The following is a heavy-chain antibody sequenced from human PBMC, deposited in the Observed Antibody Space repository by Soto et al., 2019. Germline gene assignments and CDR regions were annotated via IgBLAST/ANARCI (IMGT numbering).Heavy chain of an antibody. CDR2: TYYRSKWYN. CDR1: GDSVSSNSAA. V-gene: IGHV6-1*01. J-gene: IGHJ6*02. D-gene: IGHD4-17*01. Sequence: SQTLSLTCVISGDSVSSNSAAWNWIRQSPSRGFEWLGRTYYRSKWYNDYAVSVKSRITINPDTSKNQFSLQLNSVTPEDTAVYYCVKTGPTVSSYYYGMDVWGQGTTVTVSS. CDR3: VKTGPTVSSYYYGMDV.